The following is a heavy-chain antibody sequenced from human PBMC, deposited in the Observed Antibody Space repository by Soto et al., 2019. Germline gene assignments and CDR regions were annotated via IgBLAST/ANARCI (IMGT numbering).Heavy chain of an antibody. CDR3: ARGYTPMGY. CDR1: GDSISNYY. V-gene: IGHV4-59*12. Sequence: PSETLSLTCTVSGDSISNYYWSWIRQPPGKGLEWIGYIYYSGSSNYNPSLKSRVTISVDESKNQFSLKLSSVTAADTAVYYCARGYTPMGYWGQGTLVTVSS. D-gene: IGHD3-16*02. CDR2: IYYSGSS. J-gene: IGHJ4*02.